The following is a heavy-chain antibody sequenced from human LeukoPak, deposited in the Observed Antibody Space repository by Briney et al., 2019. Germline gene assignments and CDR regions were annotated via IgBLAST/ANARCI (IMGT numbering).Heavy chain of an antibody. V-gene: IGHV3-23*01. CDR1: GFTFNSYA. D-gene: IGHD3-10*01. CDR3: AKDRSDYYGSGSYYSHY. Sequence: PGGSLRLSFAASGFTFNSYAMSWVRQAPGKGLEWVSAIRGSGGTMFYADSVKGRFTVSRDNSKNTLYLQMKSLRAEDTAVYYCAKDRSDYYGSGSYYSHYWGQGTLVTVSS. CDR2: IRGSGGTM. J-gene: IGHJ4*02.